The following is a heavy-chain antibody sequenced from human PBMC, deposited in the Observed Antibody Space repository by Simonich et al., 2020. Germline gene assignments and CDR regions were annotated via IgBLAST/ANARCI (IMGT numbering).Heavy chain of an antibody. Sequence: QVQLVESGGGVVQPGRSLRLSCAASGFTFSSYGMHWVRQAPGKGLEWVAVIWYDGSNKYYADSVKGRFTISRDNSKNTLYLQMNSLRAEDTAVHYCARDRYCSGGSCYCFDYWGQGTLVTVSS. V-gene: IGHV3-33*01. CDR3: ARDRYCSGGSCYCFDY. D-gene: IGHD2-15*01. CDR1: GFTFSSYG. J-gene: IGHJ4*02. CDR2: IWYDGSNK.